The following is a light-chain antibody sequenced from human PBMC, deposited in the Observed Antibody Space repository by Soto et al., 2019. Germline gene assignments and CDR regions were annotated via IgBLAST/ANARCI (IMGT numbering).Light chain of an antibody. V-gene: IGKV3-20*01. CDR1: QTVSTNY. CDR3: QQYGSSPRT. CDR2: GAS. J-gene: IGKJ1*01. Sequence: IVLTQAPGTLSFSPGEIATLSCRASQTVSTNYLAWYQQKPGQAPRLLIYGASKRATGIPDRFSGSGSGTDFTLTISRLEPEDFAVYCCQQYGSSPRTFGQGTKVDIK.